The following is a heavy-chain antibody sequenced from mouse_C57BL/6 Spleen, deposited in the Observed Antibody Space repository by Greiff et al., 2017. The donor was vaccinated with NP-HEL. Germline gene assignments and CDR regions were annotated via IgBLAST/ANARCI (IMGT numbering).Heavy chain of an antibody. V-gene: IGHV1-63*01. CDR2: IYPGGGYT. CDR1: GYTFTNYW. CDR3: ARAKHYAMDY. Sequence: VQLQQSGAELVRPGTSVKMSCKASGYTFTNYWIGWAKQRPGHGLEWIGDIYPGGGYTNYNEKFKGKATLTADKSSSTAYMQFSSLTSEDSAIYYCARAKHYAMDYWGQGTSVTVSS. J-gene: IGHJ4*01.